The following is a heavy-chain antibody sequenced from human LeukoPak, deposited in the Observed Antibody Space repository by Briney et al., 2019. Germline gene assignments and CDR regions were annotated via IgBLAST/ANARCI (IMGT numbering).Heavy chain of an antibody. D-gene: IGHD5-24*01. V-gene: IGHV3-7*04. J-gene: IGHJ4*02. CDR1: GFTFSLYW. CDR3: TRVGYIDEGIDY. Sequence: GGSLRLSCAASGFTFSLYWMNWVRRAPGKGLEWVANIKQDGSEKNYVDSAKGRFTISRDNAKNSLYLQMNSLRAEDTAIYYCTRVGYIDEGIDYWGQGTLVTVSS. CDR2: IKQDGSEK.